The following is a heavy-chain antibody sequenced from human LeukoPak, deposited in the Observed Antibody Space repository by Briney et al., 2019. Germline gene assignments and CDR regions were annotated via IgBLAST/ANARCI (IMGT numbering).Heavy chain of an antibody. J-gene: IGHJ4*02. CDR3: AKDRQDYGAH. V-gene: IGHV3-74*01. Sequence: GGSLRPSCAASGFTFSSYWMHWVRQAPGKGLVWVSRINTDGSSTSYADSVKGRFIISRDNSKNTLFLQMNSLRAEDAAVYYCAKDRQDYGAHWGQGALVTVSS. CDR2: INTDGSST. CDR1: GFTFSSYW. D-gene: IGHD4/OR15-4a*01.